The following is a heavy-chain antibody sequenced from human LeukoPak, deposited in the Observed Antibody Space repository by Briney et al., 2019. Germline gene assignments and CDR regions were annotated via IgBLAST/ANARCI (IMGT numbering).Heavy chain of an antibody. Sequence: ASVKVSCKVSGYTLTELSMHWVRQAPGKGLEWMGSVDPEDGETIYAQKFQGRVTMTEDTSTDTVYMELSSLRSEDTAIYYCARDNSVGDNAWWFDPWGQGTLVTVSS. CDR3: ARDNSVGDNAWWFDP. J-gene: IGHJ5*02. CDR1: GYTLTELS. CDR2: VDPEDGET. V-gene: IGHV1-24*01. D-gene: IGHD1-26*01.